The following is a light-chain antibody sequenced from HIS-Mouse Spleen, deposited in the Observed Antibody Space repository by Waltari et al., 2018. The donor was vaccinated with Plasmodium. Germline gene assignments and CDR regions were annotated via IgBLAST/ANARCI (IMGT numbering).Light chain of an antibody. CDR3: CSYAGSSTFVV. J-gene: IGLJ2*01. CDR1: SSDVGSYNL. V-gene: IGLV2-23*03. CDR2: EGS. Sequence: QSALTQPASVSGSPGQSITIPCTGTSSDVGSYNLVSWYQQHPGKAPKLMIYEGSKRPSGVSNRFSGSKSGNTASLTIFGLQAEDEADYYCCSYAGSSTFVVFGGGTKLTVL.